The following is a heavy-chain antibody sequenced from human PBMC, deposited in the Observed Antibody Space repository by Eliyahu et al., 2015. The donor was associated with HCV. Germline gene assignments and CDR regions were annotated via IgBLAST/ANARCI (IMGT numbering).Heavy chain of an antibody. D-gene: IGHD5-12*01. CDR3: ARDSGFDSEGLDV. CDR2: IYYSGST. CDR1: GAPINTGGYY. Sequence: QVQLQESGPGLVKPSQTLSLTCTVSGAPINTGGYYWSWXRQYPGKGLEWIGYIYYSGSTYYNAPLKSRLTISLDTSKNQFSLRLDSVTAADTAVYYCARDSGFDSEGLDVWGQGTTVTVSS. J-gene: IGHJ6*02. V-gene: IGHV4-31*03.